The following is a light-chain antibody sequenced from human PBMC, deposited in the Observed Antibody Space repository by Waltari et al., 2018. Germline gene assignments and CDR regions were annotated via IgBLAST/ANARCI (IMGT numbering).Light chain of an antibody. J-gene: IGLJ3*02. CDR2: DVS. Sequence: WYQQPPGKAPKVMIYDVSKRPSGVSNRFSGSKSGNTVSLTISGLQAEDEADYYCSSYTSSNTWVFGGGTKLTVL. V-gene: IGLV2-14*04. CDR3: SSYTSSNTWV.